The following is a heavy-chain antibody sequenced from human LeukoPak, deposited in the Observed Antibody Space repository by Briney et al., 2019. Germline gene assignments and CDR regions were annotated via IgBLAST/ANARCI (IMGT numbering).Heavy chain of an antibody. CDR3: ASVAPAAKNWFDP. Sequence: ASVKVSCKASGYTFTGYYMHWVRQAPGQGLEWMGWINPNSGGTNYAQKFQGRVTMTRDTSISTAYMELSRLRSDDTAVYYCASVAPAAKNWFDPWGQGTLVTVSS. D-gene: IGHD2-2*01. J-gene: IGHJ5*02. CDR2: INPNSGGT. V-gene: IGHV1-2*02. CDR1: GYTFTGYY.